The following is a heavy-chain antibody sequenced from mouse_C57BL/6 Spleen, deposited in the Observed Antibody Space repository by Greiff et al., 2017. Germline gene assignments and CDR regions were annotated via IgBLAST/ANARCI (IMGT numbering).Heavy chain of an antibody. J-gene: IGHJ2*01. CDR2: ISYDGSN. CDR1: GYSITSGYY. Sequence: EVQLQQSGPGLVKPSQSLSLTCSVTGYSITSGYYWNWIRQFPGNKLEWMGYISYDGSNNYNPSLKNRISITRDTSKNQFFLKLNSVTTEDTATYYCARGLLRFPIDYWGQGTTLTVSS. CDR3: ARGLLRFPIDY. V-gene: IGHV3-6*01. D-gene: IGHD1-1*01.